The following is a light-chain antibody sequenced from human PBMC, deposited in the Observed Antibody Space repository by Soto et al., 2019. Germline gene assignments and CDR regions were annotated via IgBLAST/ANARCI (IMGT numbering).Light chain of an antibody. J-gene: IGKJ4*01. CDR2: GAS. CDR1: QVISW. CDR3: QQGNSFPLT. V-gene: IGKV1-12*01. Sequence: DIPMTQSPSSVSASVGDRVTITCRASQVISWLGWYQQKPGKAPHLLIYGASSLQSGVPSRFSGSGSGTDFTLTISSLQAEDFATYYCQQGNSFPLTFGGGTKVEIK.